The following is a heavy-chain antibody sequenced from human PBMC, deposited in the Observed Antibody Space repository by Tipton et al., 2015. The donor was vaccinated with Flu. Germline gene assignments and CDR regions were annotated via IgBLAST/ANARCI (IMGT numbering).Heavy chain of an antibody. CDR2: IYSSGST. J-gene: IGHJ1*01. CDR3: AREKDSSGSEYFQH. CDR1: GASISSRSYY. V-gene: IGHV4-39*07. D-gene: IGHD6-19*01. Sequence: TLSLTCTVSGASISSRSYYWGWIRQPPGKGLEWIGCIYSSGSTYYNPSLKSRVTISLDTSKNQFSLKLSSVTAADTAVYYCAREKDSSGSEYFQHWGQGTLVPGSS.